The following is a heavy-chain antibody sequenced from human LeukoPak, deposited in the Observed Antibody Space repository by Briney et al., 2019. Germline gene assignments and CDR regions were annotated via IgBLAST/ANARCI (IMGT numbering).Heavy chain of an antibody. J-gene: IGHJ5*02. CDR3: ARGDDYGDNWFDP. D-gene: IGHD4-17*01. CDR2: INHSGST. Sequence: SETLSLTCAVYGGSFSGYYWSWIRQPPGKGLEWIGEINHSGSTNYNPSLKSRVTISVDTSKNQFSLKPSSVTAADTAVYYCARGDDYGDNWFDPWGQGTLVTVSS. V-gene: IGHV4-34*01. CDR1: GGSFSGYY.